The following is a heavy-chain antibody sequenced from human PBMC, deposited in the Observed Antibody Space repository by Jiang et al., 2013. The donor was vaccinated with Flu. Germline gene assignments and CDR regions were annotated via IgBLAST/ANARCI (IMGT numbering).Heavy chain of an antibody. V-gene: IGHV5-51*01. CDR2: IYPGDSDT. J-gene: IGHJ4*02. Sequence: YSFTSYWIGWVRQMPGKGLEWMGIIYPGDSDTRYSPSFQGQVTISADKSISTAYLQWSSLKASDTAMYYCARLGHIVVVTAGPLDYWGQGTLVTVSS. D-gene: IGHD2-21*02. CDR1: YSFTSYW. CDR3: ARLGHIVVVTAGPLDY.